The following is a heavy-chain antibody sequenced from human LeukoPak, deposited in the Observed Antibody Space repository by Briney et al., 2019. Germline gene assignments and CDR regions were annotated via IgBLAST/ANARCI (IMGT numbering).Heavy chain of an antibody. J-gene: IGHJ4*02. D-gene: IGHD2-2*01. CDR2: IRSEAYGGTT. CDR1: GFTLGDYT. CDR3: ARDGCGSTSCYPVFDF. Sequence: PGGSLRLSCTASGFTLGDYTMSWLRQAPGQGLEWVGFIRSEAYGGTTEYAASVKGRFTISRDDSKSIAYLQMNSLKTEDTAMYYCARDGCGSTSCYPVFDFWGQGTLVTVSS. V-gene: IGHV3-49*03.